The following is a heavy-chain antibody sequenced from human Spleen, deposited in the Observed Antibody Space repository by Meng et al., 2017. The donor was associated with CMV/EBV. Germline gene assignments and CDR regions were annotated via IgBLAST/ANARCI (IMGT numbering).Heavy chain of an antibody. V-gene: IGHV3-48*03. CDR3: ASSYSGIHTGTGFDY. CDR1: GFTFSSYA. D-gene: IGHD5-12*01. J-gene: IGHJ4*02. Sequence: GESLKISCEASGFTFSSYAMNWVRQAPGKGLEWVSYISSSGSTIYYADSVKGRFTISRDNAKNSLYLQMNSLRAEDTAVYYCASSYSGIHTGTGFDYWGQGTLVTVSS. CDR2: ISSSGSTI.